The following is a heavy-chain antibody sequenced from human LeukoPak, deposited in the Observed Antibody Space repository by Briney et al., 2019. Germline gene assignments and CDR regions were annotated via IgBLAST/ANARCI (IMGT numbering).Heavy chain of an antibody. CDR2: ISGSGGST. V-gene: IGHV3-23*01. J-gene: IGHJ4*02. CDR3: AKDHYVRYYDSSGYPIDY. D-gene: IGHD3-22*01. CDR1: GFTFSSYA. Sequence: PGGSLRLSCAASGFTFSSYAMSWVRQAPGKGLEWVSAISGSGGSTYYADSVKGRFTISRDNSKNTLYLQMNSLRAEDTAVYYCAKDHYVRYYDSSGYPIDYWGQGTLVTVSS.